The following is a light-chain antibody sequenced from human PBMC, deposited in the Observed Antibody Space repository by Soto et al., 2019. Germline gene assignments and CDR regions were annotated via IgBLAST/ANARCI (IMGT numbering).Light chain of an antibody. CDR1: RSNIGSNT. Sequence: QSVLTQPPSASGTPGQRLTISCSGSRSNIGSNTVNWYQQLPGTAPKLLIYNNNQRPSGVPDRFSGSKSGTSASLAISGLQSEDEADYYCAAWDDSLNGLVFGTGTKVTVL. CDR3: AAWDDSLNGLV. CDR2: NNN. J-gene: IGLJ1*01. V-gene: IGLV1-44*01.